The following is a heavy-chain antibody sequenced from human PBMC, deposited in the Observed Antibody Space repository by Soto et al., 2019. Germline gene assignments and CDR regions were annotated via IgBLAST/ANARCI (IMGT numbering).Heavy chain of an antibody. CDR1: GGSISSGGYS. Sequence: SETLSLTCAVSGGSISSGGYSWSWIRQPPGKGLEWIGYIYRSGSTYYNPSLKSRVTISVDRSKNQFSLKLSSVTAADTAVYYCAREDADYDILTGYYNNWFDPWGQGTLVTVSS. V-gene: IGHV4-30-2*01. CDR2: IYRSGST. CDR3: AREDADYDILTGYYNNWFDP. J-gene: IGHJ5*02. D-gene: IGHD3-9*01.